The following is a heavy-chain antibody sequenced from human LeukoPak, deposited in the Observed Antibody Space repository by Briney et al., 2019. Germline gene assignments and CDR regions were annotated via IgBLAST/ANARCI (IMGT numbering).Heavy chain of an antibody. CDR3: AREVGRSCYGSGSSNDY. J-gene: IGHJ4*02. CDR2: INPNSGGT. D-gene: IGHD3-10*01. Sequence: ASVKVSCKASGYTFTGYYMHWVRQAPGQGLEWMGWINPNSGGTNYAQKVQGRVTMTRDTSISTAYMELSRLRSDDTAVYYCAREVGRSCYGSGSSNDYWGQGTLVTVSS. V-gene: IGHV1-2*02. CDR1: GYTFTGYY.